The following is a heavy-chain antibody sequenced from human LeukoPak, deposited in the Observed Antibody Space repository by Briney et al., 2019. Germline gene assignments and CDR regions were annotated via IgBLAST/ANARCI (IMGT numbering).Heavy chain of an antibody. J-gene: IGHJ6*03. CDR2: IYYSGST. Sequence: SETLSLTCTVSGGSISSYYWSWVRQPPGKGLEWIGYIYYSGSTNYNPSLKSRVTISVDTSKNQFSLKLSSVTAADTAVYYCASSIRRRQRNYYYYMDVWGKGTTVTVSS. CDR1: GGSISSYY. D-gene: IGHD2/OR15-2a*01. CDR3: ASSIRRRQRNYYYYMDV. V-gene: IGHV4-59*01.